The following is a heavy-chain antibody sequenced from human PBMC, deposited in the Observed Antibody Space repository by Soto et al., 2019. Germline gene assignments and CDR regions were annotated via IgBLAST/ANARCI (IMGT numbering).Heavy chain of an antibody. J-gene: IGHJ6*02. CDR2: INPSGGST. CDR1: GYTFTSYY. CDR3: ARGNRGFGELLPYYYYGMDV. Sequence: VASVKVSCKASGYTFTSYYMHWVRQAPGQGLEWMGIINPSGGSTSYAQKFQGRVTMTRDTSTSTVYMELSSLRSEDTAVYYCARGNRGFGELLPYYYYGMDVWGQGTTVTVSS. D-gene: IGHD3-10*01. V-gene: IGHV1-46*01.